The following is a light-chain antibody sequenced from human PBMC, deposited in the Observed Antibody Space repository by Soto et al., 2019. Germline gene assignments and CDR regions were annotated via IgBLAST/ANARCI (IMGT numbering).Light chain of an antibody. CDR2: NNH. CDR1: SSNIGAGYD. V-gene: IGLV1-40*01. J-gene: IGLJ2*01. Sequence: QSVLTQPPSVSGAPGQSVTISCTGTSSNIGAGYDIHWYQQPPGTAPKLVIYNNHNRPSGVPDRFSGSKSGTLGSLAITGLQAEDEADYFCQSYDGTLTGVIFGGGTKVTVL. CDR3: QSYDGTLTGVI.